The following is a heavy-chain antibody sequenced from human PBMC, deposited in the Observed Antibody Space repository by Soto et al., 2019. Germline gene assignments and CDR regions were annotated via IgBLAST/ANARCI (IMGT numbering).Heavy chain of an antibody. CDR2: ISSNGGST. CDR3: VKEGIAAAGPYYFDY. J-gene: IGHJ4*02. CDR1: GFTFSSYA. D-gene: IGHD6-13*01. Sequence: GGSLRLSCSASGFTFSSYAMHWVRQAPGKGLEYVSAISSNGGSTYYADSVKGRFTISRDNSKNTLYLQMSSLRAEDTAVYYCVKEGIAAAGPYYFDYWGQGTLVTVSS. V-gene: IGHV3-64D*09.